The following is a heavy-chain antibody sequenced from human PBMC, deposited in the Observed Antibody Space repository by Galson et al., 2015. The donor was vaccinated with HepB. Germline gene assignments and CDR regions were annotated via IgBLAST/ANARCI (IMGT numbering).Heavy chain of an antibody. J-gene: IGHJ4*02. D-gene: IGHD3-9*01. CDR1: GYTFTSYA. Sequence: SCKASGYTFTSYAMHWVRQAPGKGLEWVAVISYDGSNKYYADSVKGRFTISRDNSKNTLYLQMNSLRAEDTAVYYCARYGDDWAGDYWGQGTLVTVSS. V-gene: IGHV3-30-3*01. CDR3: ARYGDDWAGDY. CDR2: ISYDGSNK.